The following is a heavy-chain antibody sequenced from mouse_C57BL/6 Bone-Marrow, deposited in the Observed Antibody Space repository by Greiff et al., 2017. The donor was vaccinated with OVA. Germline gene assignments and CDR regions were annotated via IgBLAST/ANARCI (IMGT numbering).Heavy chain of an antibody. J-gene: IGHJ2*01. V-gene: IGHV1-50*01. D-gene: IGHD6-1*01. Sequence: VQLQQPGAELVKPGASVKLSCKASGYTFTSYWMPWVKQRPGQGLEWIGEIDPSASYTNYNQKFKGQATLTVDTSSSTAYMQLSSLTSEDSAVYYCARGLDWGQGTTLTVSS. CDR2: IDPSASYT. CDR1: GYTFTSYW. CDR3: ARGLD.